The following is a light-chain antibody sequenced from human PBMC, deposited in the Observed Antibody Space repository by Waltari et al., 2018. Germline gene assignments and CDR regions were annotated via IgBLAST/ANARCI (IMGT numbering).Light chain of an antibody. V-gene: IGKV3-15*01. J-gene: IGKJ2*01. CDR2: GAS. Sequence: EIVVTQSPATLSVSPGASAPLSCRASQSVSRNLAWYQQKLGQSPRLLIYGASTRATGIPARFSGSGSGTEFTLTISSLQSEDFAVYFCQQYHNWYTFGQGTKLEIK. CDR1: QSVSRN. CDR3: QQYHNWYT.